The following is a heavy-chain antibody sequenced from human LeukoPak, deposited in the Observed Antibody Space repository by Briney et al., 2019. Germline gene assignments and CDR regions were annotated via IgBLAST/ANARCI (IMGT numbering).Heavy chain of an antibody. J-gene: IGHJ3*02. CDR2: INSGGSAT. V-gene: IGHV3-74*01. CDR1: GFTFSNYW. D-gene: IGHD4-11*01. Sequence: GGSLRLSCAASGFTFSNYWMHWIRHAPGKGPVWVSRINSGGSATNYADSVKGRFTISRDNAKNTLYLQMNSLRAEDTAVYYCTTDHRRYSDSVVSAFDIWGRGTMVTVSS. CDR3: TTDHRRYSDSVVSAFDI.